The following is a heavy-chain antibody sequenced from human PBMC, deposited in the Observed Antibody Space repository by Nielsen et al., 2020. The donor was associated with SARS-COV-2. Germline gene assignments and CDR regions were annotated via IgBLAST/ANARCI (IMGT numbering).Heavy chain of an antibody. CDR1: GFTFSSYG. Sequence: GESLKISCAASGFTFSSYGMHWVRQAPGKGLEWVAVIWYDGSNKYYADSVKGRFTISRDNSKNTLYLQMNSLRAEDTAVYYCARDLSSGWYLGHGMDVWGQGTTVTVSS. J-gene: IGHJ6*02. CDR3: ARDLSSGWYLGHGMDV. D-gene: IGHD6-19*01. V-gene: IGHV3-33*01. CDR2: IWYDGSNK.